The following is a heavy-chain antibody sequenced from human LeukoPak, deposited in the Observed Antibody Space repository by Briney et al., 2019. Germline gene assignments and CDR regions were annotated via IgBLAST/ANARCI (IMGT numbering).Heavy chain of an antibody. CDR3: AIEYYVWVKYRYSASDY. CDR1: GFTFSSYS. Sequence: GGSLRLSCAASGFTFSSYSMNWVRQAPGKGLEWVSYISSSSSTIYYAHSEKARFTISRDNEKNSLYLQINSLRAEDTPLFYCAIEYYVWVKYRYSASDYWGQGTLVSVSS. J-gene: IGHJ4*02. V-gene: IGHV3-48*01. D-gene: IGHD3-16*02. CDR2: ISSSSSTI.